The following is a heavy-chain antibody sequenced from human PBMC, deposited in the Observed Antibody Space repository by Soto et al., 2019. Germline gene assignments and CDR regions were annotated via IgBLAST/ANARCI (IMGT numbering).Heavy chain of an antibody. V-gene: IGHV3-48*02. J-gene: IGHJ6*02. CDR1: GFTFSSYS. D-gene: IGHD3-22*01. Sequence: PGGSLRLSCAASGFTFSSYSMNWVRQAPGKGLEWVSYISSSSSTIYYADSVKGRFTISRDNAKNSLYLQMDSLRDEDTAVYYCARDFPYYYDSSGYYLYYCYYYGMDVWGQGTTVTVSS. CDR3: ARDFPYYYDSSGYYLYYCYYYGMDV. CDR2: ISSSSSTI.